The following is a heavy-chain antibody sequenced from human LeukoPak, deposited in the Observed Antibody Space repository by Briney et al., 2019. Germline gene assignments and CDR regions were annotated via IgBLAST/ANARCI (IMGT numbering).Heavy chain of an antibody. Sequence: SETLSLTCAVYGGSFSGYYWSWIRQPPGKGLEWIGEINHSGSTNYNPSLKSRVTISVDTSKNQFSLKLSSVTAADTAVYYCARLYDDYWGRGTLVTVSS. CDR1: GGSFSGYY. V-gene: IGHV4-34*01. J-gene: IGHJ4*02. CDR3: ARLYDDY. D-gene: IGHD2/OR15-2a*01. CDR2: INHSGST.